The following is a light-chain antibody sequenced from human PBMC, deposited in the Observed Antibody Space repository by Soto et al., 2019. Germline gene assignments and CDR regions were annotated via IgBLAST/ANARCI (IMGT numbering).Light chain of an antibody. J-gene: IGKJ2*01. CDR1: QSVRSY. CDR3: QQYGSSSYT. V-gene: IGKV3-11*01. Sequence: ESMLTQSPATLSLSPGERATLSCRASQSVRSYLAWYQQKPGQAPRLLIYDASNRAPGIPARFSGSGSGTDFTLTISSLEPDDFAVYYCQQYGSSSYTFGQGTRLEIK. CDR2: DAS.